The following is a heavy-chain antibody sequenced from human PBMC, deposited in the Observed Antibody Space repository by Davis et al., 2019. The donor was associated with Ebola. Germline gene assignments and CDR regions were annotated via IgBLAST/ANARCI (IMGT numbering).Heavy chain of an antibody. D-gene: IGHD1-26*01. V-gene: IGHV3-21*01. Sequence: GESLKISCAASGFTFSSYSMNWVRQAPGKGLEWVSSISSSSSYIYYADSVKGRFTISRDNAKNSLYLQMNSLRAEDTAVYYCARGRSGNRWFDPWGQGTLVTVSS. J-gene: IGHJ5*02. CDR1: GFTFSSYS. CDR3: ARGRSGNRWFDP. CDR2: ISSSSSYI.